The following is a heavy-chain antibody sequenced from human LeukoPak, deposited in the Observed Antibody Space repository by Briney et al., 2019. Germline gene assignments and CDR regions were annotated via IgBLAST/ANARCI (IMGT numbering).Heavy chain of an antibody. CDR3: ARDRKQWLRGPFDP. J-gene: IGHJ5*02. V-gene: IGHV4-61*10. Sequence: PSETLSLTCTVSGGSISSGSYYWSWIRQPAGKGLEWIGYIYYSGSTNYNPSLKSRVTISVDTSKNQFSLKLRSVTAADTAVYYCARDRKQWLRGPFDPWGQGTLVTVSS. CDR2: IYYSGST. D-gene: IGHD6-19*01. CDR1: GGSISSGSYY.